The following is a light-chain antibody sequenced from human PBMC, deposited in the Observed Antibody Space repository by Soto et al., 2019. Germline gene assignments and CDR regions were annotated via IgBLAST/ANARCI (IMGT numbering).Light chain of an antibody. V-gene: IGKV1-39*01. CDR2: AAS. CDR1: QTISSY. J-gene: IGKJ1*01. CDR3: QQSYTSPWT. Sequence: DIQMTQSPTSLSASVGDSVTISCRASQTISSYLNWYQQQPGKAPKLLIYAASNLQSGVPSRFSGSGSGTDFTLTIRSLQPEDFATYYCQQSYTSPWTFGQGTKVEIK.